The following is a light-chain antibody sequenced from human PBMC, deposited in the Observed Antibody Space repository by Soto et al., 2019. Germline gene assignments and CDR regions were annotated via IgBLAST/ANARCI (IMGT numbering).Light chain of an antibody. V-gene: IGLV2-14*03. CDR3: SSYTTSSTLV. CDR1: SSDVGAFNY. Sequence: QSALTQPASVSGSPGQAITISCSGTSSDVGAFNYVSWYQQHPGKAPKLMIYDVSYRPSGISNRFSGSKSDNTASLTISGLQAEDEADYYCSSYTTSSTLVFGTGTKVTVL. J-gene: IGLJ1*01. CDR2: DVS.